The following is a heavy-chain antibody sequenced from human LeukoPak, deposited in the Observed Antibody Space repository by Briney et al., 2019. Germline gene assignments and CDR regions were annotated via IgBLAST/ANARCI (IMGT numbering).Heavy chain of an antibody. Sequence: ASVKVSCKASGYTFTSYGISWVRQAPGQGLEWMGWISAYNGNTNYAQKLQGRVTMTTDTSTSTVYMELRSLRSDDTAVYYCAREDYYDSTPFWPYWGQGTLVTVSS. V-gene: IGHV1-18*01. D-gene: IGHD3-22*01. CDR3: AREDYYDSTPFWPY. CDR1: GYTFTSYG. J-gene: IGHJ4*02. CDR2: ISAYNGNT.